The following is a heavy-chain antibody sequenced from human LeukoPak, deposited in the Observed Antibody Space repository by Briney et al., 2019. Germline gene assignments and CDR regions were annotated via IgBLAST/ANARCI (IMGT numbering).Heavy chain of an antibody. CDR2: IYYSGST. V-gene: IGHV4-59*01. J-gene: IGHJ4*02. CDR3: ARRNYDSSGYFYFYY. CDR1: GGSISSYY. D-gene: IGHD3-22*01. Sequence: SETLSLTCTVSGGSISSYYWSWIRQPPGKGLEWIGYIYYSGSTNYNPSLKSRVTISVDTSKNQFSLKLSSVTAAGTAVYYCARRNYDSSGYFYFYYWGQGTLVTVSS.